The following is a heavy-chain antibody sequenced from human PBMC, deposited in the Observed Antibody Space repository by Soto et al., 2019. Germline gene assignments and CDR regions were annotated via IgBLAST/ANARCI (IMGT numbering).Heavy chain of an antibody. CDR1: GFTFSNHA. Sequence: GGSLRLSCAASGFTFSNHAMHWVRQAPGKGLECISTINTNGGSTYYADSVKGRFTISRDNSKNTLYLQMGSLRADDMAIYYCARGGGGAALAGFDYWGQGALVTVSS. J-gene: IGHJ4*02. V-gene: IGHV3-64*02. CDR3: ARGGGGAALAGFDY. CDR2: INTNGGST. D-gene: IGHD3-16*01.